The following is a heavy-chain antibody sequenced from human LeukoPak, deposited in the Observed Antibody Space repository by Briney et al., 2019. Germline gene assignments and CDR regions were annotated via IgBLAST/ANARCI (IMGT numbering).Heavy chain of an antibody. CDR3: ARDAPLWFGELSPPYHGMDV. CDR2: INTNTGNP. D-gene: IGHD3-10*01. J-gene: IGHJ6*02. V-gene: IGHV7-4-1*02. CDR1: GYTFTSYA. Sequence: ASVKVSCTASGYTFTSYAMNWVRQAPGQGLEWMGWINTNTGNPTYAQGFTGRFVFSLDTSVSTAYLQISSLKAEATAVSYCARDAPLWFGELSPPYHGMDVWGQGTTVPVSS.